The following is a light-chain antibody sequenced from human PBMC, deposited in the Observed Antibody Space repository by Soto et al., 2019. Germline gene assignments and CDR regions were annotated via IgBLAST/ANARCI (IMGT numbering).Light chain of an antibody. Sequence: AIQLTQSPSSLSASVGDRVTITCRASQGISSALAWYQQKPGKAPKLLIYDASSLESGVPSRFSGSGSGTDFTPTISSLQPEDFATYYFKNFNSYPVFGGGTKVDIK. CDR1: QGISSA. CDR2: DAS. CDR3: KNFNSYPV. V-gene: IGKV1-13*02. J-gene: IGKJ4*01.